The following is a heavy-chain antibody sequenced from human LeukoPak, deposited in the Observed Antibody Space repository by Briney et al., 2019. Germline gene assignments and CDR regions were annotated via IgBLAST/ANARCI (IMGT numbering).Heavy chain of an antibody. Sequence: SETLSLTCTVSGGSISYQYWAWIRQPPGKRLEWIGYSYYSGSTTYSPSLKSRVTISVDTSNNLFSLELRSVSAADTAAYYCARGRGDHKSPNWFDSWGQGILVTVSS. CDR1: GGSISYQY. CDR2: SYYSGST. CDR3: ARGRGDHKSPNWFDS. D-gene: IGHD4-17*01. J-gene: IGHJ5*01. V-gene: IGHV4-59*11.